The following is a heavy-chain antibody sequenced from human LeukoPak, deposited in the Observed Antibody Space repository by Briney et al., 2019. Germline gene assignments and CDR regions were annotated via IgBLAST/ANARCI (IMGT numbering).Heavy chain of an antibody. V-gene: IGHV4-34*01. CDR3: ARDIESGYFDY. D-gene: IGHD3-16*02. J-gene: IGHJ4*02. CDR1: GGSFSGYS. CDR2: INHSGSS. Sequence: SETLSLTCAVYGGSFSGYSWSWIRQPPGKGLEWIGEINHSGSSNYNPSLKGRINISVDTSKSQFSLNLISVTAEDTAVYYCARDIESGYFDYWGQGTLVTVSS.